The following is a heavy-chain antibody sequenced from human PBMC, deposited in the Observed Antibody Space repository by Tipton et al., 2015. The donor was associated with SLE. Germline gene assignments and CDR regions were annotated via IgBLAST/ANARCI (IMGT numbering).Heavy chain of an antibody. Sequence: TLSLTCAVYGGSFSDYYWTWIRQPPGKGLEWIGEINHSGSTKYNPSLKSRVTISVDTSKNQFSLKLTSVTAADTAVYYCARDADYGGNPPWYAFDIWGQGTMVTVSS. CDR1: GGSFSDYY. V-gene: IGHV4-34*01. D-gene: IGHD4-23*01. J-gene: IGHJ3*02. CDR3: ARDADYGGNPPWYAFDI. CDR2: INHSGST.